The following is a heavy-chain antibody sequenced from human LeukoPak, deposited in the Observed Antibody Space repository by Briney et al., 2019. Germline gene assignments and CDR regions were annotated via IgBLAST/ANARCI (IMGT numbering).Heavy chain of an antibody. J-gene: IGHJ4*02. CDR3: AREGDGIAADY. D-gene: IGHD6-13*01. CDR2: IYYSGST. Sequence: PSETLSLTCTVSGGSISSSSYYWGWIRQPPGKGLEWIGSIYYSGSTYYNPSLKSRVTISVDTSKNQFSLKLSSVTAADTAVYYCAREGDGIAADYWGQGTLVTVSS. CDR1: GGSISSSSYY. V-gene: IGHV4-39*07.